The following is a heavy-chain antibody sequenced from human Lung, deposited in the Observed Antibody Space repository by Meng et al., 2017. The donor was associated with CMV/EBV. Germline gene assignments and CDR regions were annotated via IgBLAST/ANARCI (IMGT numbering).Heavy chain of an antibody. Sequence: GESLKISCAASEFTFSSYSMNWVRQAPGKGLEWVSSISSSGSYIYYADSVKGRFTISRDNAKNSLYLQMNSLRAEDTAVYYCARDDSVLTGYYPIHYFYSTDVWGQGTTVTVSS. CDR3: ARDDSVLTGYYPIHYFYSTDV. V-gene: IGHV3-21*01. CDR2: ISSSGSYI. CDR1: EFTFSSYS. J-gene: IGHJ6*02. D-gene: IGHD3-9*01.